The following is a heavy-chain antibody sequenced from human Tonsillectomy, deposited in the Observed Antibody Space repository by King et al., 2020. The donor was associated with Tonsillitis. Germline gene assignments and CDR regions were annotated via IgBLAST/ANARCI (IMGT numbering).Heavy chain of an antibody. CDR2: ISYDGSNK. Sequence: VQLVESGGGVVQPGRSLRLSCAASGFTFSSYTMHWVRQAPGKGLEWVTVISYDGSNKYYADSVKGRFTISSDNSKNTLYLQMNSLRAEDTAVYYCARVLTGSTIDYWGQGTLVTVSS. J-gene: IGHJ4*02. V-gene: IGHV3-30-3*01. D-gene: IGHD1-20*01. CDR3: ARVLTGSTIDY. CDR1: GFTFSSYT.